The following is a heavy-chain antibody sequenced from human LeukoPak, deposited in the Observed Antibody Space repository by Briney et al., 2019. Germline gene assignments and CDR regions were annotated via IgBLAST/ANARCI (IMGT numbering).Heavy chain of an antibody. CDR1: GFTFSSYG. Sequence: GGSLRLSCAASGFTFSSYGMHWVRQAPGKGLEWVAFIRYDGSNKYYADSVKGRFTISRDNSKNTLNLQMNSLRSEDTAVYYCARAWVSYDSSGYYHYWGQGTLVTVSS. CDR2: IRYDGSNK. V-gene: IGHV3-30*02. CDR3: ARAWVSYDSSGYYHY. D-gene: IGHD3-22*01. J-gene: IGHJ4*02.